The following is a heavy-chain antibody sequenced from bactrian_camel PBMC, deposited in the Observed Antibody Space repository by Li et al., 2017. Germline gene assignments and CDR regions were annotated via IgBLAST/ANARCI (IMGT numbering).Heavy chain of an antibody. J-gene: IGHJ4*01. CDR3: TPGVY. D-gene: IGHD2*01. CDR1: GHSRGSNC. V-gene: IGHV3S55*01. CDR2: IRRSGGET. Sequence: VQLVESGGGSVQTGGSLRLSCVVSGHSRGSNCVGWYRLPPGRAPAEREGIAAIRRSGGETWYAGSVKGRFIISRDDATKTLILQLNSLKTEDTAKYYCTPGVYWGQGTQVTVS.